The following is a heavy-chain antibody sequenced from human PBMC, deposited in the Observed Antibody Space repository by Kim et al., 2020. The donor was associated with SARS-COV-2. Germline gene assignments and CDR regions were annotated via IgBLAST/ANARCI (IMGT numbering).Heavy chain of an antibody. CDR2: IRSKANSYST. CDR3: NSVPGTALAI. V-gene: IGHV3-73*01. Sequence: GGSLRLSCAASGFTFSGSAMRWVRQASGKGLEWVGPIRSKANSYSTAYAASGKVRFTIYRYNKKHSPYLQMNNPETAATSVYYYNSVPGTALAIWG. CDR1: GFTFSGSA. J-gene: IGHJ3*02. D-gene: IGHD1-1*01.